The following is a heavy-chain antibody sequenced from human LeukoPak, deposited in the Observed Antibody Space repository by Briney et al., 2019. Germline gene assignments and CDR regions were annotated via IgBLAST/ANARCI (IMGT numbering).Heavy chain of an antibody. CDR3: ARDSRIGAAGTGFDY. CDR1: GGSISSYY. J-gene: IGHJ4*02. V-gene: IGHV4-4*07. Sequence: PSETLSLTCTVSGGSISSYYWSWIRQPAGKGLEWIGRIYAGGITNYNPSLKSRVNMSVDRSKNQFSLKLSSVTAADTAVYYCARDSRIGAAGTGFDYWGQGTLVTVSS. CDR2: IYAGGIT. D-gene: IGHD6-13*01.